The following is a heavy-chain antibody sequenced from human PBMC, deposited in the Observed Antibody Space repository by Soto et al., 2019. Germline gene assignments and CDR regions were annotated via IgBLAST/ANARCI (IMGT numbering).Heavy chain of an antibody. J-gene: IGHJ5*02. CDR2: ISAVGGGT. CDR1: GFTFSSYA. D-gene: IGHD2-15*01. V-gene: IGHV3-23*01. Sequence: DVQLLESGGGLVQPGGSLGLSCAASGFTFSSYALSWVRQAPGKGLEWVSSISAVGGGTYYADSVKGRFAISRDNSKNTLYLQLNSLRAEDTAIYYCANEGKDCNGGKCRSWFDPWGQGTLVTVSS. CDR3: ANEGKDCNGGKCRSWFDP.